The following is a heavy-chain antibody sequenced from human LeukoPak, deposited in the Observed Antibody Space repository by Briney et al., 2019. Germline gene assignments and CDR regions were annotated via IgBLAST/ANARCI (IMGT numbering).Heavy chain of an antibody. V-gene: IGHV3-33*01. D-gene: IGHD3-22*01. CDR1: GFTFCNYG. CDR3: ARNYYDSSGYQEASFNY. J-gene: IGHJ4*02. Sequence: GTSLRLSCAASGFTFCNYGMHWVRQAPGKGLEWVAGLWYDGGYKYYADSVKGRFTISRDNSKNTLFLQMDSLRAEDTAVYYSARNYYDSSGYQEASFNYWGQGTLVAVSS. CDR2: LWYDGGYK.